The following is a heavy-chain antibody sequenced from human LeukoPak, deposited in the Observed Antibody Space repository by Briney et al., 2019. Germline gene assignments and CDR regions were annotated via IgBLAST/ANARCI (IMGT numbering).Heavy chain of an antibody. CDR2: ISFDGTNK. CDR3: ARHVVAVGFDY. J-gene: IGHJ4*02. Sequence: GGSLRLSCAASGFTFSSYGMHWVRQAPGKGLEWVTVISFDGTNKHYADSVMGRFTISRDNANNSLYLQMNSLRAEDTAVYYCARHVVAVGFDYWGQGTLVTVSS. CDR1: GFTFSSYG. D-gene: IGHD3-22*01. V-gene: IGHV3-30*12.